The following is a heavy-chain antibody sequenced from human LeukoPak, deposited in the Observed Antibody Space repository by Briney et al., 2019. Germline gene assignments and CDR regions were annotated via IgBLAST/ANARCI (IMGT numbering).Heavy chain of an antibody. CDR3: ARGGNTGYYL. Sequence: PSETLSLTCAVYGGSFSGYYWSWIRQPPGKGLEWIGEINHSGSTNYSPPLKSRVTISVDTSKNQFSLKLSSVTAADTAVYYCARGGNTGYYLWGQGTLVTVSS. CDR2: INHSGST. CDR1: GGSFSGYY. D-gene: IGHD3-10*01. V-gene: IGHV4-34*01. J-gene: IGHJ4*02.